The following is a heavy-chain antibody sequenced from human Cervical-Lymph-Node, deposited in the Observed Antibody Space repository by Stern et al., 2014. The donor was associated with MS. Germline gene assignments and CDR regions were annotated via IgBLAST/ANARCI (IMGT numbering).Heavy chain of an antibody. CDR3: ATGGAAPRYFDL. CDR1: GHTFITYS. CDR2: INPSGESI. Sequence: QVQLVQSGAEVKKPGASVKVSCKASGHTFITYSMNWVRQAPGQGLEWMGIINPSGESISYAQRFQGRVTMTRDTSTSTVYMELSSLRSEDTAVYYCATGGAAPRYFDLWGRGTLVTVSS. D-gene: IGHD3-10*01. J-gene: IGHJ2*01. V-gene: IGHV1-46*01.